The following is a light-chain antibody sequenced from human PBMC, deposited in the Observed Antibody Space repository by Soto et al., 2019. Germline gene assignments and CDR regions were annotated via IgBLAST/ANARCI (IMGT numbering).Light chain of an antibody. Sequence: QSVLSQPASVSGSPGQSITVSCTGTSSDVGGYNSVSWYQQHPGKAPKPMIYDVTNRPSGVSDRFSGSKSGNTASLTISGLQAEDEADFYCSSYTTSHTLVFGTGTKVTVL. J-gene: IGLJ1*01. CDR2: DVT. CDR3: SSYTTSHTLV. CDR1: SSDVGGYNS. V-gene: IGLV2-14*01.